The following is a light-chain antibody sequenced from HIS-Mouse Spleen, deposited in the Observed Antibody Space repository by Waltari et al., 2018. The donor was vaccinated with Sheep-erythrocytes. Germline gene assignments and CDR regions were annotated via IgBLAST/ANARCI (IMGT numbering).Light chain of an antibody. CDR1: QGISSA. CDR2: DAS. J-gene: IGKJ1*01. CDR3: QQFNNYPRT. V-gene: IGKV1D-13*01. Sequence: AIQLTQSPSSLSASVGDRVTITCRASQGISSALAWYQQKPGKAPQLLIYDASNLESRVPPRFTGSGAGKDFTLTISSLQPEDFAAYYCQQFNNYPRTFGQGTKVEIK.